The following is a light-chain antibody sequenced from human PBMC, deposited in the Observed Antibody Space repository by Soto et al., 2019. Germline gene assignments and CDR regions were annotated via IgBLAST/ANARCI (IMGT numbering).Light chain of an antibody. V-gene: IGKV1-6*01. CDR1: QDINTD. Sequence: AIQMTQSPSSLSASVGDRITITCRASQDINTDLGWYQQKPGKAPKLLIYGASSLQSGVPSRFSGSGSGPHFALTINSLQPEDFATYYCLQDYNYPRTFGQGTKVEIK. J-gene: IGKJ1*01. CDR3: LQDYNYPRT. CDR2: GAS.